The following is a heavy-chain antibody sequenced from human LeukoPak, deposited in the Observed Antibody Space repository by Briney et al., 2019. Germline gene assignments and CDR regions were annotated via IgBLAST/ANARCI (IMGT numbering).Heavy chain of an antibody. J-gene: IGHJ4*02. D-gene: IGHD4-23*01. V-gene: IGHV5-51*01. CDR1: GYSFISYW. CDR2: IYPGDSDT. CDR3: ARQQYGGNSSPFDY. Sequence: GESLKISCKGSGYSFISYWIGWVRQMPGKGLEWMGIIYPGDSDTKYSPSFQGQVTISADKSIRTAYLQWSSLKASDTAIYYCARQQYGGNSSPFDYWGQGTLVTVSS.